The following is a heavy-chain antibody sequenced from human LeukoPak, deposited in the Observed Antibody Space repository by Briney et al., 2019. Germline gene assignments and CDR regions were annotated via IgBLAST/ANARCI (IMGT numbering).Heavy chain of an antibody. CDR1: GYTFTSYG. V-gene: IGHV1-18*01. J-gene: IGHJ4*02. CDR3: ARDLGEDIVLARVHVYFDY. CDR2: ISAYNGNT. D-gene: IGHD2-8*01. Sequence: ASVKVSCKASGYTFTSYGISWVRQAPGQGLEWMGWISAYNGNTNYAQKLQGRVTMTTDTSTSTAYMELRSLRSDDTAVYYCARDLGEDIVLARVHVYFDYWGQGTLVTVSS.